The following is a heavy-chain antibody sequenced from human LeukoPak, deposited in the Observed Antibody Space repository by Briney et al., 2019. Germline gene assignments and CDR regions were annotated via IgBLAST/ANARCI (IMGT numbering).Heavy chain of an antibody. CDR3: ARRSDDYDSSAYYH. CDR1: GYTFTSYD. J-gene: IGHJ4*02. CDR2: VNPNSGNT. D-gene: IGHD3-22*01. V-gene: IGHV1-8*01. Sequence: ASVKVSCKASGYTFTSYDINWVRQATGQGLEWMGWVNPNSGNTGYAQKFRGRVTMTRNTATSTVYMDLSSLTSDDTAIYYCARRSDDYDSSAYYHWGLGTLVTVSS.